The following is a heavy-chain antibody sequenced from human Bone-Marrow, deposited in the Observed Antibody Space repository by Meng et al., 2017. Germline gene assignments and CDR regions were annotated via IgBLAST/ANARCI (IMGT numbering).Heavy chain of an antibody. V-gene: IGHV4-39*01. CDR2: IYYNGVT. CDR1: GGSTGSSSYY. D-gene: IGHD2-15*01. CDR3: ARHLSCSGAGCFFDF. J-gene: IGHJ4*02. Sequence: QLQLQDAGPGLVKPSGTLSLTCTGSGGSTGSSSYYWGWIRQPPGEGLEWIGVIYYNGVTYYKPSLKSRVTISADASKNQFSLKLSSVTAADTAVYYCARHLSCSGAGCFFDFWGQGTLVTVSS.